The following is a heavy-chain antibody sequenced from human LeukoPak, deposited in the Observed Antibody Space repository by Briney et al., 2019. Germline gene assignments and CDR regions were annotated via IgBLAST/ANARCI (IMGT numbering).Heavy chain of an antibody. J-gene: IGHJ4*02. CDR1: GFTFNNYC. Sequence: GGSLRLSCATSGFTFNNYCVHWVRQAPGKGLVWVSDINTDGTTIHYADSVRGRFTISRDNAKSTVFLQMNSLRVEDTAFYYCARGPPGYRVGDYWGPGTLVTVSS. CDR2: INTDGTTI. D-gene: IGHD2-2*03. CDR3: ARGPPGYRVGDY. V-gene: IGHV3-74*01.